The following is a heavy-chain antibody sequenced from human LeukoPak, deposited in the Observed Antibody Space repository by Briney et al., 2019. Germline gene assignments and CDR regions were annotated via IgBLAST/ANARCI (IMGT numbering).Heavy chain of an antibody. CDR1: GGSFSGYY. V-gene: IGHV4-34*01. CDR2: INHSGST. J-gene: IGHJ4*02. D-gene: IGHD3-10*01. Sequence: SETLSLTCAVYGGSFSGYYWSWIRQPPGKGLEWIGEINHSGSTNYNPSLKSRVTISVDTSKNQFPLKLSSVTAADTAVYYCARSGITMVRGVRYLDYWGQGTLVTVSS. CDR3: ARSGITMVRGVRYLDY.